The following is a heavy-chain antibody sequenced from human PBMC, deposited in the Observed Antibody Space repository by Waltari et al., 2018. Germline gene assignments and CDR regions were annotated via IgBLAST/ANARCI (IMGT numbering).Heavy chain of an antibody. Sequence: QVQLVQSGAEVKKPGASVKVSCKASGYTFTGYYMHWVRQAPGQGLEWMGWINPNSSGTNYAQKLQGWVTMTRDTSISTAYMELSRLRSDDTAVYYCARELAGTVTTAGYYYYGMDVWGQGTTVTVSS. J-gene: IGHJ6*02. CDR1: GYTFTGYY. CDR2: INPNSSGT. V-gene: IGHV1-2*04. D-gene: IGHD4-17*01. CDR3: ARELAGTVTTAGYYYYGMDV.